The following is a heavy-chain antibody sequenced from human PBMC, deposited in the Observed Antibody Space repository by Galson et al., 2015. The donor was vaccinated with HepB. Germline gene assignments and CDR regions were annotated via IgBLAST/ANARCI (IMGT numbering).Heavy chain of an antibody. D-gene: IGHD2-2*01. CDR2: INPSGGST. Sequence: SVKVSCKASGYTFTSYYMHWVRQAPGQGLEWMGIINPSGGSTSYAQKFQGRVTMTRDTSTSTVYMELSSLRSEDTAVYYCAREDIVVVPAATTPPSGFDYWGQGTLVTVSS. CDR3: AREDIVVVPAATTPPSGFDY. J-gene: IGHJ4*02. V-gene: IGHV1-46*03. CDR1: GYTFTSYY.